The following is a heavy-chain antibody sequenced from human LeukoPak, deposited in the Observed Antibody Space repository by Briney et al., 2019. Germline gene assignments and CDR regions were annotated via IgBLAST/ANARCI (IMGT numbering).Heavy chain of an antibody. D-gene: IGHD6-19*01. CDR1: GYTFTSYD. CDR2: MNPNSGNT. CDR3: ARRYSSGWYPDY. V-gene: IGHV1-8*01. Sequence: ASVKVSCKASGYTFTSYDINWVRQATGQGLEWMGWMNPNSGNTGYAQKFQGRVTMTRNTSISTAYMELSSLRSEDTAVYYCARRYSSGWYPDYWGQGTLVTVSS. J-gene: IGHJ4*02.